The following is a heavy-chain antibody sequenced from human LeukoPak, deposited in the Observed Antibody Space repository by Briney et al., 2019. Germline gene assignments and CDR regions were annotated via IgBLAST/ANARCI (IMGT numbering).Heavy chain of an antibody. V-gene: IGHV3-23*01. J-gene: IGHJ6*02. Sequence: PGGSLRLSCAASGFTFSSYAMSWVRQAPGKGLEWVSVISGSGDTTYSADSVKGRFTISRDNSKNTLYYQLDSLTAEDTAVYYCARSRRDNYYYYYGMDVWGQGTTVTVSS. CDR2: ISGSGDTT. CDR3: ARSRRDNYYYYYGMDV. CDR1: GFTFSSYA. D-gene: IGHD5-24*01.